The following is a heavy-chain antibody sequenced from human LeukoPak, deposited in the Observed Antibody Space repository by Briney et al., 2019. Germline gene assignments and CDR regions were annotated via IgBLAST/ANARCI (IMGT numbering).Heavy chain of an antibody. J-gene: IGHJ6*03. V-gene: IGHV4-4*07. CDR3: ARTVGDGSGSYLYYYYYMDV. Sequence: SETLSLTCTVSGGSISSYYWSWIRQPAGKGLEWIGRIYTSGSTNYNPSLTSLVTMSVDTSKNQFSLKLSSATAADTAVYYCARTVGDGSGSYLYYYYYMDVWGKGTTVTVSS. CDR2: IYTSGST. D-gene: IGHD3-10*01. CDR1: GGSISSYY.